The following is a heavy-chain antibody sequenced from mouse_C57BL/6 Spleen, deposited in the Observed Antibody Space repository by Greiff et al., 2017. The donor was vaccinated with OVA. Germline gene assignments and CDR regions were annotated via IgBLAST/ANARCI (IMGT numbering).Heavy chain of an antibody. CDR1: GFTFSSYG. V-gene: IGHV5-6*01. CDR2: ISSGGSYT. D-gene: IGHD1-1*01. J-gene: IGHJ4*01. Sequence: EVQVVESGGDLVKPGGSLKLSCAASGFTFSSYGMSWVRQTPDKRLEWVATISSGGSYTYYPDSVKGRFTISRDNAKNTLYLQMSSLKSEDTAMYYCARHYYGSSYEYYAMDYGGQGTSVTVSS. CDR3: ARHYYGSSYEYYAMDY.